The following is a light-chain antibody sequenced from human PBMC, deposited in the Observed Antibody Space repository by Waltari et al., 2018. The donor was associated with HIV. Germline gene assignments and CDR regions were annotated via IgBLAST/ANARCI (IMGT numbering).Light chain of an antibody. CDR3: CSYAGSDTLV. J-gene: IGLJ3*02. CDR2: EVK. V-gene: IGLV2-23*02. Sequence: HSALTQPASVSGSPGQSLTIPCTAPSSNVGTYNLVSWYQQHPGKAPKLLLYEVKRRPSGLSDRFSGSKSGNTASLTVSGLQAEDEAIYYCCSYAGSDTLVFGGGTSLTIL. CDR1: SSNVGTYNL.